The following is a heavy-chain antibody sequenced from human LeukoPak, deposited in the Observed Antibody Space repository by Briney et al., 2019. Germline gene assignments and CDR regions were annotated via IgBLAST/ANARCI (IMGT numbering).Heavy chain of an antibody. V-gene: IGHV4-59*12. CDR2: IYYSGST. D-gene: IGHD6-19*01. CDR1: GGSISSYY. J-gene: IGHJ5*02. CDR3: AREDWIAVALSWWFDP. Sequence: SETLSLTCTVSGGSISSYYWSWIRQPPGKGLEWIGYIYYSGSTNYNPSLKSRVTISVDTSKNQFSLQLNSVTPEDTAVYYCAREDWIAVALSWWFDPWGQGTLVTVSS.